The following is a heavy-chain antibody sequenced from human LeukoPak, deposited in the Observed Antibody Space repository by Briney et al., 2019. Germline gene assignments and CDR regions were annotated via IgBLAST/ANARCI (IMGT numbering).Heavy chain of an antibody. CDR3: ARRIAVAGGGAFDI. V-gene: IGHV4-59*08. Sequence: SETLSLTCTVSGGSISSYYWSWIRQPPGKGLEWIGYIYYSGSTNYNPSLKSRVTISVDTSKNQFSLRVSSVTAADTAVYYCARRIAVAGGGAFDIWGQGTMVTVSS. J-gene: IGHJ3*02. CDR2: IYYSGST. CDR1: GGSISSYY. D-gene: IGHD6-19*01.